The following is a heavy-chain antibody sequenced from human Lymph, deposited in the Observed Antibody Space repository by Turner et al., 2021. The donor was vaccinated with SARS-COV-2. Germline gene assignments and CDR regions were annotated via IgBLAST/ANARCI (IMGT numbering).Heavy chain of an antibody. Sequence: QGQLAQCVAEVKNPGASVKVSCKASGYTFTSDDINWVRQATGPVLEWMGWMNPNSGNTGYAQKFQGRVTMTRNTSISTAYMELSSLRSEDTAVYYCARAAQLTVWFDPWGQGTLVTVSS. J-gene: IGHJ5*02. CDR2: MNPNSGNT. D-gene: IGHD3-9*01. CDR1: GYTFTSDD. CDR3: ARAAQLTVWFDP. V-gene: IGHV1-8*01.